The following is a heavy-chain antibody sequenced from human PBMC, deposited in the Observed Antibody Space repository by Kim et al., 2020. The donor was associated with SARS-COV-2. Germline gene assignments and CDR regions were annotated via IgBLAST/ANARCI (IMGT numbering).Heavy chain of an antibody. CDR1: GGSFSGYY. Sequence: SETLSLTCAVYGGSFSGYYWSWIRQPPGKGLEWIGEINHSGSTNYNPSLKSRVTISVDTSKNQFSLKLSSVTAADTAVYYCARGLGYRSGGSCPNWFDP. CDR3: ARGLGYRSGGSCPNWFDP. V-gene: IGHV4-34*01. D-gene: IGHD2-15*01. J-gene: IGHJ5*02. CDR2: INHSGST.